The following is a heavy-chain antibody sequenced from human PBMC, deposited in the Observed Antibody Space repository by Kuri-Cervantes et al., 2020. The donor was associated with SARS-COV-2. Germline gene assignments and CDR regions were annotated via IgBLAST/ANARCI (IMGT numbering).Heavy chain of an antibody. J-gene: IGHJ5*02. CDR3: ARARGYCTNGVCYFWFDP. V-gene: IGHV3-7*03. CDR2: IKQDGSEK. CDR1: GFTFSSYC. D-gene: IGHD2-8*01. Sequence: GGSLRLSCAASGFTFSSYCMSWFRQAPGKGLEWVANIKQDGSEKYYVDSVKGRFTISRDNAKNSLYLQMNSLRAEDTAVYYCARARGYCTNGVCYFWFDPWGQGTLVTVSS.